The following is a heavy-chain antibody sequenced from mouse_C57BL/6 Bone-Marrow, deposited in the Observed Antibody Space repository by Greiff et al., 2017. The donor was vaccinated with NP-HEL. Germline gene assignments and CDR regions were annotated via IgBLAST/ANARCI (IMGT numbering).Heavy chain of an antibody. CDR2: IWSGGST. V-gene: IGHV2-2*01. CDR3: ARGDDGYYWYFDV. CDR1: GFSLTSYG. D-gene: IGHD2-3*01. Sequence: VQGVESGPGLVQPSQSLSITCTVSGFSLTSYGVHWVRQSPGKGLEWLGVIWSGGSTDYNAAFISRLSISKDNSKSQVFFKMNSLQADDTAIYYCARGDDGYYWYFDVWGTGTTVTVSS. J-gene: IGHJ1*03.